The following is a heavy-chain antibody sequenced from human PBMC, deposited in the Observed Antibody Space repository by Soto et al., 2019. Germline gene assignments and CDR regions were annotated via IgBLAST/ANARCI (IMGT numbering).Heavy chain of an antibody. CDR2: ISSSSSYT. CDR3: AGGRRGGYCSSTSCYSVDY. J-gene: IGHJ4*02. V-gene: IGHV3-11*05. Sequence: QVQLVESGGGLVKPGGSLRLSCAASGFTFSDYYMSWIRQAPGKGLEWVSYISSSSSYTNYADSVKGRFTISRDNAKNSLYLQMNSLRAEETAVYYCAGGRRGGYCSSTSCYSVDYWGQGTLVTVSS. D-gene: IGHD2-2*01. CDR1: GFTFSDYY.